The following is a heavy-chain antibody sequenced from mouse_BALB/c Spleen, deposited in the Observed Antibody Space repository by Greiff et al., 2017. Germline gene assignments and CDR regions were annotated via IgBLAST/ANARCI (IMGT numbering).Heavy chain of an antibody. CDR3: ARPGSTMVTGAFAY. CDR1: GFTFTDYY. CDR2: IRNKANGYTT. Sequence: EVKVVESGGGLVQPGGSLRLSCATSGFTFTDYYMSWVRQPPGKALEWLGFIRNKANGYTTEYSASVKGRFTISRDNSQSILYLQMNTLRAEDSATYYCARPGSTMVTGAFAYWGQGTLVTVSA. D-gene: IGHD2-2*01. J-gene: IGHJ3*01. V-gene: IGHV7-3*02.